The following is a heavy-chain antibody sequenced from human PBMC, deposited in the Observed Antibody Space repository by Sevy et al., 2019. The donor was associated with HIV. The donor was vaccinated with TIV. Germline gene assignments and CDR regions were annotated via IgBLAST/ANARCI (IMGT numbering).Heavy chain of an antibody. Sequence: GGSLRLSCAASGFTFSSYAMHWVRQAPGKGLEWVAVISYDGSNKYYADSVKGRFTISRDNSKNTLYLQMNSLRAEDMAVYYCARARARGYSSSWYEDYWGQRTLVTVSS. CDR3: ARARARGYSSSWYEDY. J-gene: IGHJ4*02. D-gene: IGHD6-13*01. V-gene: IGHV3-30-3*01. CDR1: GFTFSSYA. CDR2: ISYDGSNK.